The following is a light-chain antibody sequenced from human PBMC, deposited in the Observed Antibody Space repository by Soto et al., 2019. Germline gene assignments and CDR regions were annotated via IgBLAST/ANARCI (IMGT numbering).Light chain of an antibody. Sequence: EIVLTQSPATLSLSPGERATLSCRASQSVSSYLAWYQQKPGQAPRLLIYEASNRATGIPARFSGSGSGTDFTLTISSLEPEDFAVYYCQQRSNLPTFGGGTKVEIK. V-gene: IGKV3-11*01. J-gene: IGKJ4*01. CDR1: QSVSSY. CDR3: QQRSNLPT. CDR2: EAS.